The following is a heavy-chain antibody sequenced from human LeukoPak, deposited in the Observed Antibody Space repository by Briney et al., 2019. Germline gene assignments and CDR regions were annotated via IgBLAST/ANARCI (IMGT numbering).Heavy chain of an antibody. CDR1: GFTFSSYG. Sequence: GGSLRLSCAASGFTFSSYGMSWVRQAPGKGLEWVSHISGSGGTTYYAASVKGRFTISRDNSKNTLYLQMNSLRAEDTAVYYCAKPYHYYDSSGPKSYWGQGTLVTVSS. CDR2: ISGSGGTT. CDR3: AKPYHYYDSSGPKSY. J-gene: IGHJ4*02. D-gene: IGHD3-22*01. V-gene: IGHV3-23*01.